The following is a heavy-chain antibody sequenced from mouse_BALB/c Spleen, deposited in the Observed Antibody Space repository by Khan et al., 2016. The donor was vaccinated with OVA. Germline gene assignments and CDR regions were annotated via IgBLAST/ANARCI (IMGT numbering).Heavy chain of an antibody. V-gene: IGHV7-3*02. CDR1: GFTFTDYY. J-gene: IGHJ2*01. D-gene: IGHD4-1*02. CDR3: ARDQVGSYFDY. CDR2: IAKKADGYST. Sequence: EVMLVESGGGLVQPGGSLRLSCATSGFTFTDYYMTWVRQPPGEALEWLGFIAKKADGYSTEYSASVKGRFTISRDTSQNILYLHMTTLRAEDSATYYCARDQVGSYFDYWGQGTTLTVSS.